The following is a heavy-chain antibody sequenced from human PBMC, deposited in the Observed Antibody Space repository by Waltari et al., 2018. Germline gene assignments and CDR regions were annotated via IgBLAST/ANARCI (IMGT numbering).Heavy chain of an antibody. CDR3: ARGGDGENYDYIWGSYREYYFDY. CDR2: IYYSGST. Sequence: QVQLQESGPGLVKPSETLSLTCTVSGGSISSYYWSWIRQPPGKGLEGIGYIYYSGSTNYNPSLKSRVTISVDTSKNQFSLKLSSVTAADTAVYYCARGGDGENYDYIWGSYREYYFDYWGQGTLVTVSS. D-gene: IGHD3-16*02. V-gene: IGHV4-59*01. CDR1: GGSISSYY. J-gene: IGHJ4*02.